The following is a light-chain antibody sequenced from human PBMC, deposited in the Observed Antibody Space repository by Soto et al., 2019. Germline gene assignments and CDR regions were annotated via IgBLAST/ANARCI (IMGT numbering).Light chain of an antibody. J-gene: IGLJ3*02. CDR1: SGDVGAYDR. V-gene: IGLV2-11*01. CDR2: DVT. CDR3: GTWDSSLSAGV. Sequence: QSALTQPRSVSGSPGQSVTISCTGTSGDVGAYDRVSWYQHHPTKAPKLIIYDVTNRPSGVPYRFSGSKSGSTASLTISGLQAEDEADYYCGTWDSSLSAGVFGGGTKLTVL.